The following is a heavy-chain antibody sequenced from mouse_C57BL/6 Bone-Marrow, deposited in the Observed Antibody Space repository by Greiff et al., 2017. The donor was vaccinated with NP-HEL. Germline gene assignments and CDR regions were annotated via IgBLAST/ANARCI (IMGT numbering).Heavy chain of an antibody. CDR3: ARQGWLLPFDY. J-gene: IGHJ2*01. V-gene: IGHV1-52*01. CDR2: IDPSDSET. CDR1: GYTFTSYW. D-gene: IGHD2-3*01. Sequence: QVHVKQPGAELVRPGSSVKLSCKASGYTFTSYWMHWVKQRPIQGLEWIGNIDPSDSETHYNQKFKDKATLTVDKSSSTAYMQLSSLTSEDSAVYYCARQGWLLPFDYWDQGTTLTVSS.